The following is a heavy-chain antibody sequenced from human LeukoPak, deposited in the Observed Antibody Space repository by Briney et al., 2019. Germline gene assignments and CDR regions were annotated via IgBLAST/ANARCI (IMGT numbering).Heavy chain of an antibody. CDR1: GFTFSSYT. J-gene: IGHJ4*02. CDR2: ISTTSRAI. CDR3: ARDKGGQALIAPLDY. D-gene: IGHD3-16*01. V-gene: IGHV3-48*02. Sequence: GGSLRLSCAASGFTFSSYTMNWVRQAPGKGLEWVAHISTTSRAIYYADSVRGRFTVSRDNAKNSLFLQMNSLRDEDTAIYYCARDKGGQALIAPLDYWGQGTMVTVSS.